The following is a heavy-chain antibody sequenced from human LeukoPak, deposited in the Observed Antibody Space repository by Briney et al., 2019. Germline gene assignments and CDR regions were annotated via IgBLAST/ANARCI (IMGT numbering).Heavy chain of an antibody. D-gene: IGHD6-13*01. CDR2: ISSSSSYI. Sequence: PGGSLRLSCAASGFTFSSYSMNWVRQAPGKGLEWVSFISSSSSYIYCADSVKGRFTISRDNAKNSLYLQMNSLRAEDTAVYYCARDPTQQLVLNYFDYWGQGTLVTVSS. CDR3: ARDPTQQLVLNYFDY. V-gene: IGHV3-21*01. J-gene: IGHJ4*02. CDR1: GFTFSSYS.